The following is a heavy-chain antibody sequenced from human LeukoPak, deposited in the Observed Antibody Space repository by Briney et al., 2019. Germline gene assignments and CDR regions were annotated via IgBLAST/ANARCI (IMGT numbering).Heavy chain of an antibody. D-gene: IGHD6-19*01. CDR2: ISYDGSNK. CDR1: GFTFSSYA. Sequence: PGRSLRLSCAASGFTFSSYAVHWVRQAPGKGLEWVAVISYDGSNKYYADSVKGRFTISRDNSKNTLYLQMNSLRAEDTAVYYCARDFFSAVAGGFDYWGQGTLVTVSS. J-gene: IGHJ4*02. CDR3: ARDFFSAVAGGFDY. V-gene: IGHV3-30*01.